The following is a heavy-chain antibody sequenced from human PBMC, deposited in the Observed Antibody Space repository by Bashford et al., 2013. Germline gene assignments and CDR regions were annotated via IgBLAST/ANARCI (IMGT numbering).Heavy chain of an antibody. CDR3: ARLKMGRSDLFDI. Sequence: GESLKISCKGSGYYFTDYWIGWVRHKPGKGLEWMGLISPADSDTRYSPSFLGQVTISVDKSINTAYLQSSGLQASDTAIYYCARLKMGRSDLFDIWGQGTMVTVSS. V-gene: IGHV5-51*01. CDR2: ISPADSDT. CDR1: GYYFTDYW. D-gene: IGHD3/OR15-3a*01. J-gene: IGHJ3*02.